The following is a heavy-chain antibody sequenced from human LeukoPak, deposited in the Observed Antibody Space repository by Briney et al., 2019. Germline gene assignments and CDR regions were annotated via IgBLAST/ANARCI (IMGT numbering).Heavy chain of an antibody. D-gene: IGHD5-12*01. Sequence: SETLSLTCTVSGGSISSSSYYWGWIRQPPGKGLEWIGSIYYSGSTYYNPSLKSRVTIPVDTSKNQFSPKLSSMTAADTAVYYCARENGSSGYDYWGQGTLVTVSS. J-gene: IGHJ4*02. V-gene: IGHV4-39*07. CDR3: ARENGSSGYDY. CDR1: GGSISSSSYY. CDR2: IYYSGST.